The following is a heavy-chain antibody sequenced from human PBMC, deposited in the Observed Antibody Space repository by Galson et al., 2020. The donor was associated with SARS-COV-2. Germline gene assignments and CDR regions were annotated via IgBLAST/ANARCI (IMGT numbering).Heavy chain of an antibody. CDR2: IYSEGSST. CDR3: ARGDMGNDYFDY. Sequence: SCAASGFTFSSYWMHWVRQAPGKGLVWVSRIYSEGSSTSYADSVKGRFTISGDNAKNTPYLQMNSPTAEDTAVYYCARGDMGNDYFDYWGQGTLVTVSS. D-gene: IGHD7-27*01. CDR1: GFTFSSYW. V-gene: IGHV3-74*01. J-gene: IGHJ4*02.